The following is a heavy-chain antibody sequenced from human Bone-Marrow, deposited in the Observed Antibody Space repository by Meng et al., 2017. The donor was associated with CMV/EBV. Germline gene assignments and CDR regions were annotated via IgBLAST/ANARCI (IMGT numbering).Heavy chain of an antibody. D-gene: IGHD1-26*01. CDR1: GFTFGDYA. V-gene: IGHV3-49*04. CDR2: IRSKAHDGTP. Sequence: GGSLRLSCTASGFTFGDYAISWVRQAPGRGLDWVGFIRSKAHDGTPEYAASVRGRFTISRDDSRNLLYLQLSSLKTEDTAVYYCTRGYSGIDIYAFDIWGERTLVTFSS. CDR3: TRGYSGIDIYAFDI. J-gene: IGHJ3*02.